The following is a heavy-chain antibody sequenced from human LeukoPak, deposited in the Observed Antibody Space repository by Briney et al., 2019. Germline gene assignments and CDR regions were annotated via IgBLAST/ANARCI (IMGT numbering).Heavy chain of an antibody. CDR1: GFTFDDYA. D-gene: IGHD1-1*01. CDR2: ISWNSGSI. J-gene: IGHJ4*02. Sequence: GGSLRLSCAASGFTFDDYAMHWVRQAPGKGLEWVSGISWNSGSIGYADSVKGRFTISRDNAKNSLYLQMNSLRAEDTAVYYCATDVHDYGDYWGQGTLVTVSS. V-gene: IGHV3-9*01. CDR3: ATDVHDYGDY.